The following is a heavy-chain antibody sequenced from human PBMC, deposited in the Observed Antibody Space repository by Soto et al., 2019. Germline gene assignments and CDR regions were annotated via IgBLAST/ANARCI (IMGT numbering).Heavy chain of an antibody. D-gene: IGHD3-3*01. Sequence: SGPTLVNPTQTLTLTCTFSGFSLSTSGVGVGWIRQPPGKALEWLALIYWDDDKRYSPSLKSRLTITKDTSKNQVVLTMTNVDPVDTATYYCAHLYYDFWSGYLYYFDYWGQGTLVTVSS. CDR3: AHLYYDFWSGYLYYFDY. J-gene: IGHJ4*02. CDR2: IYWDDDK. CDR1: GFSLSTSGVG. V-gene: IGHV2-5*02.